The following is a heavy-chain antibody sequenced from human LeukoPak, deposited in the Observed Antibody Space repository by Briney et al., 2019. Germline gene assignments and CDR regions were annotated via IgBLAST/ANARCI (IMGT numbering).Heavy chain of an antibody. Sequence: PSETLSLTCTVSGGSISTSNYYWGWIRQPPGKGLEWIGEINHSGSTNYNPSLKSRVTISVDTSKNQFSLKLSSVTAADTAVYYCARVLSSGWYRSNWFDPWGQGTLVTVSS. D-gene: IGHD6-19*01. CDR1: GGSISTSNYY. J-gene: IGHJ5*02. CDR3: ARVLSSGWYRSNWFDP. V-gene: IGHV4-39*07. CDR2: INHSGST.